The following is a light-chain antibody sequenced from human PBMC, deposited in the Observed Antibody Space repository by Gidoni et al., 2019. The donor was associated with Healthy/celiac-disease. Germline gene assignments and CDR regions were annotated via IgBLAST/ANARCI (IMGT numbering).Light chain of an antibody. J-gene: IGKJ2*04. CDR2: AAS. CDR3: QQSYSTPCS. Sequence: EIQMTQSPSSLSASVGDRVTITCRASQSISSYLNWYQQKPGKAPKLLIYAASSLQSGVPSWFSGSGSGTDFTLTISSLQPEDFATYYCQQSYSTPCSFGQGTKLEIK. CDR1: QSISSY. V-gene: IGKV1-39*01.